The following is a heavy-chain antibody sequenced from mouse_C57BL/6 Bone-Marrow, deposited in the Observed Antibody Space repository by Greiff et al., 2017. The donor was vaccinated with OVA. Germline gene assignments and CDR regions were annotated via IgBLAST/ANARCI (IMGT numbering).Heavy chain of an antibody. V-gene: IGHV1-52*01. D-gene: IGHD1-1*01. J-gene: IGHJ4*01. CDR1: GYTFTSYW. CDR3: ARLHYGSSPNAMDE. CDR2: IDPSDSET. Sequence: QVQLQQPGAELVRPGSSVKLSCQASGYTFTSYWMHWVKQRPIQGLEWIGNIDPSDSETHYNQKFQDKATLTVDKSSSTAYIQLSSQTSENSAVYYCARLHYGSSPNAMDEWGQGNSVTVSS.